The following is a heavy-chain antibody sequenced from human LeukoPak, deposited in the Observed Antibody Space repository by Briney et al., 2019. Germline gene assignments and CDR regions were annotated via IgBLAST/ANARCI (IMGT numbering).Heavy chain of an antibody. CDR1: EFTVSSNY. CDR2: IYSGGST. V-gene: IGHV3-53*01. CDR3: ARENYYYDSSGYYYIYYIDV. Sequence: GGSLRLSCAASEFTVSSNYMSWVRPAPGQGREWGSVIYSGGSTYYPDSVNGRFTTSRDNSKNTLYLQMNRLRAEETAVYYCARENYYYDSSGYYYIYYIDVWGKGTTVTVSS. J-gene: IGHJ6*03. D-gene: IGHD3-22*01.